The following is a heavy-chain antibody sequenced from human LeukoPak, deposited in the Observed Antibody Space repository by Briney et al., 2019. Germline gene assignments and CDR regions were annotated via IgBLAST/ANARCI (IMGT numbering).Heavy chain of an antibody. CDR2: IYSTGST. CDR3: ARQIASADTAGFDF. J-gene: IGHJ4*02. V-gene: IGHV4-4*07. CDR1: GGSISSYY. D-gene: IGHD6-13*01. Sequence: SETLSLTCTVSGGSISSYYWSWIRQPAGKGLEWIGRIYSTGSTNYNPSLKSRVTMSVDTSKNQLSLRLRSVTAADTAVYYCARQIASADTAGFDFWGQGALVTVSS.